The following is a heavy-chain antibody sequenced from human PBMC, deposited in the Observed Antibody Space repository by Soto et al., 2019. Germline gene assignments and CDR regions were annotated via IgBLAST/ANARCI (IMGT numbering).Heavy chain of an antibody. CDR1: GFTVSSSS. Sequence: EVQLVESGGGLVQPGGSLRLSCAASGFTVSSSSMSWARQAPGKGLEWVSVIYSCGSTFYAYSVTGRFTISRDNSKNTMYLQMNSLRAEDTAVYYCARDYGSSGTQFDYWGQGTLVTVSS. D-gene: IGHD6-13*01. J-gene: IGHJ4*02. V-gene: IGHV3-66*01. CDR2: IYSCGST. CDR3: ARDYGSSGTQFDY.